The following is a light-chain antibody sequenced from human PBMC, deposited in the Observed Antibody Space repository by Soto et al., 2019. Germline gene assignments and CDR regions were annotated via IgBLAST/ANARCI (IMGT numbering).Light chain of an antibody. V-gene: IGLV1-51*01. CDR1: SSNIGNNY. Sequence: QSVLTQPPSVSAAPGQKVTISCSGSSSNIGNNYVSWYQQLPGTAPKLLIYDNNKRPSGIPDRFSGSKSVTSATLGITGLQTGDEAGYYCGTWDSSLSAGVFGGGTKLTVL. CDR2: DNN. J-gene: IGLJ2*01. CDR3: GTWDSSLSAGV.